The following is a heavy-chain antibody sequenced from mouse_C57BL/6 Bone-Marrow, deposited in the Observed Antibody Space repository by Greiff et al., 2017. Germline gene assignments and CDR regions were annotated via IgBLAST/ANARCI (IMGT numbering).Heavy chain of an antibody. V-gene: IGHV3-6*01. J-gene: IGHJ1*03. CDR2: ISYDGSN. CDR1: GYSITSGYY. Sequence: EVQLQQSGPGLVKPSQSLSLTCSVTGYSITSGYYWNWIRQFPGNKLEWMGYISYDGSNNYNPSLKNRISITRDTSKNQFFLKLNSVTTEDTATYYCARRGTTVVDWYFDVWGTGTTVTVSS. CDR3: ARRGTTVVDWYFDV. D-gene: IGHD1-1*01.